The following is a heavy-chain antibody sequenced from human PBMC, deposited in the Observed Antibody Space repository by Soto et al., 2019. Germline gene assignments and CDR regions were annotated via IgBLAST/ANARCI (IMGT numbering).Heavy chain of an antibody. CDR3: AKEGSRRRFDLDY. D-gene: IGHD3-10*01. V-gene: IGHV3-23*01. CDR1: GFTFSSCA. CDR2: ISETGDGT. Sequence: DVQLLESGGGLQQPGGSLRLSCTASGFTFSSCAMSWVRHAEGKGLEWVSGISETGDGTYYVDTVEGRFTISRDNFNNTLYLEMNGLRADDTAVYYCAKEGSRRRFDLDYWGQGILVTVSS. J-gene: IGHJ4*02.